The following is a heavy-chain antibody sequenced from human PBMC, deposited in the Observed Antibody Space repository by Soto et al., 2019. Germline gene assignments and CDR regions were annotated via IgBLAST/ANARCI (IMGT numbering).Heavy chain of an antibody. J-gene: IGHJ4*02. CDR2: IYYSGST. V-gene: IGHV4-59*01. CDR1: GGSISSYY. CDR3: ARVVPLRLWAPVDY. D-gene: IGHD3-16*01. Sequence: SETLSLTCTVSGGSISSYYWSWIRQPPGKGLEWIGYIYYSGSTNYNPSLKSRVTISVDTSKNQFSLKLSSVTAADTAVYYCARVVPLRLWAPVDYWGQGTLVTVSS.